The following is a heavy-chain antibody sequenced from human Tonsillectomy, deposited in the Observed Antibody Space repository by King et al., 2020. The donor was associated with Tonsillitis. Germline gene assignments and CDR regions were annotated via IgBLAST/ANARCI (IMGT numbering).Heavy chain of an antibody. V-gene: IGHV3-21*01. Sequence: EVQLVESGGGLVKPGGSLRLSCDASGFPFSSYSMNWVRQAPEKGLEWVSSISSSSSYIYYADSVKGRFTISRDNANNSLYLQMNSLRAEDTAVYYCARDQQLIRWGQGTLVTVSS. CDR1: GFPFSSYS. CDR2: ISSSSSYI. D-gene: IGHD6-13*01. CDR3: ARDQQLIR. J-gene: IGHJ4*02.